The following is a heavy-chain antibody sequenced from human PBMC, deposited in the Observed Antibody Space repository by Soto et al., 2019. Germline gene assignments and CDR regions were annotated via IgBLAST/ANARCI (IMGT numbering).Heavy chain of an antibody. CDR3: AKDPGSPAALDY. CDR1: GFTFSSYG. Sequence: PGGSLRLSCAASGFTFSSYGMHWVRQAPGKGLEWVAVISYDGSNKYYADSVKGRFTISRDNSKNTLYLQMNSLRAEDTAVYYCAKDPGSPAALDYWGQGTLVTVSS. V-gene: IGHV3-30*18. D-gene: IGHD6-13*01. J-gene: IGHJ4*02. CDR2: ISYDGSNK.